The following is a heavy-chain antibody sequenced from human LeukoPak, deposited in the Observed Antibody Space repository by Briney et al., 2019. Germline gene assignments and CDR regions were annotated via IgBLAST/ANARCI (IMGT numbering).Heavy chain of an antibody. J-gene: IGHJ4*02. D-gene: IGHD1-26*01. CDR3: AKDRLGAMMYFDF. CDR1: GFTFSLYT. Sequence: GGSLRLSCAASGFTFSLYTMHWVRQAPGKGLEWVAVISYDGSDKYYADSVKGRVTISRDNSKNTLYLQVNSLRVEDTAVYYCAKDRLGAMMYFDFWGQGTLVTVSS. V-gene: IGHV3-30*04. CDR2: ISYDGSDK.